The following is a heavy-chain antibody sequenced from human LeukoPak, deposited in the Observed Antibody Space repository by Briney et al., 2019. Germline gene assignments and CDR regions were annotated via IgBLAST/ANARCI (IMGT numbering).Heavy chain of an antibody. J-gene: IGHJ4*02. CDR3: ARRASYYGSGNYYDY. CDR2: IRHDASSQ. V-gene: IGHV3-30*02. CDR1: GFSFSTYG. Sequence: PGGSLRLSCAASGFSFSTYGMHWVRQAPGKGLEWVAFIRHDASSQYYADSVKGRFTISRDNAKNSLYLQMNSLRAEDTAVYFCARRASYYGSGNYYDYWGQGTLVTVSS. D-gene: IGHD3-10*01.